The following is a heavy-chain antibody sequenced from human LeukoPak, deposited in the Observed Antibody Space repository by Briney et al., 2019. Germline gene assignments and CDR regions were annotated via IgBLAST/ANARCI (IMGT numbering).Heavy chain of an antibody. CDR3: ARELWPGDY. D-gene: IGHD3-16*01. CDR1: GFTFSSYW. V-gene: IGHV3-7*01. Sequence: PGGSLRLSCAASGFTFSSYWMGWVRQAPGRGLEWVANIKQDGSEKNYVDSVKGRFTISRDNAKNSLYLQMNSLRVEDTAVYYCARELWPGDYWGQGTLVTVSS. J-gene: IGHJ4*02. CDR2: IKQDGSEK.